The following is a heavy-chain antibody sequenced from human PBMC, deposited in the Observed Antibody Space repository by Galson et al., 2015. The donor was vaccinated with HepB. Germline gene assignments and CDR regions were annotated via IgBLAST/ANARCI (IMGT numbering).Heavy chain of an antibody. CDR2: ISSSSSYI. Sequence: SLRLSCAASGFTFSSYSMNWVRQAPGKGLEWVSSISSSSSYIYYADSVKGRFTISRDNAKNSLYLQMNSLRAEDTAVYYCARVTSILLWFGELWGGFFDYWGQGTLVTVSS. J-gene: IGHJ4*02. V-gene: IGHV3-21*01. CDR1: GFTFSSYS. CDR3: ARVTSILLWFGELWGGFFDY. D-gene: IGHD3-10*01.